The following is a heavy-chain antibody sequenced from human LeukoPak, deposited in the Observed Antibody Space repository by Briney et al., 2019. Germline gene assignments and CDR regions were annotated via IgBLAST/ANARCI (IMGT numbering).Heavy chain of an antibody. CDR3: ARGAYLEWPYYFDY. V-gene: IGHV1-18*01. J-gene: IGHJ4*02. Sequence: EASVKVSCKASGYTFTSYGISWVRQAPGLGLEWMGWISAYNGNTNYAQKLQGRVTMTTDTSTSTAYMELRSLRSEDTAVYYCARGAYLEWPYYFDYWGQGTLVTVSS. CDR2: ISAYNGNT. CDR1: GYTFTSYG. D-gene: IGHD3-3*01.